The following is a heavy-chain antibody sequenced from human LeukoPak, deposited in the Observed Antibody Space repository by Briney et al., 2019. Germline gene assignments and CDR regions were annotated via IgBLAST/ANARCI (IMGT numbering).Heavy chain of an antibody. J-gene: IGHJ4*02. CDR1: AFTFRSYD. Sequence: GGSLRLSCAASAFTFRSYDMSWVRQAGGKGLEWLSAISGSGGSTYYADSVKGRFTISRDNSKNTLYLQMSSLRAEDTAVYYCAKPKDNSLYCFDYWGQGTLVTVSS. CDR2: ISGSGGST. D-gene: IGHD1-20*01. V-gene: IGHV3-23*01. CDR3: AKPKDNSLYCFDY.